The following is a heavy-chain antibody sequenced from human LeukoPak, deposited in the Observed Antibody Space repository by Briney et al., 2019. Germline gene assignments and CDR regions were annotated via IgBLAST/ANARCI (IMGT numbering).Heavy chain of an antibody. Sequence: ASVKVSCKASGYTFTSYGISWVRQAPGQGLEWMGWISAYNGNTNYAQKLQGRVTMTTDTSTSTAYMELRSLRSDDTAVYYCARGGEVLRYFDWLLVTAYYFDYWGQGTLVTVSS. CDR2: ISAYNGNT. CDR1: GYTFTSYG. D-gene: IGHD3-9*01. V-gene: IGHV1-18*01. CDR3: ARGGEVLRYFDWLLVTAYYFDY. J-gene: IGHJ4*02.